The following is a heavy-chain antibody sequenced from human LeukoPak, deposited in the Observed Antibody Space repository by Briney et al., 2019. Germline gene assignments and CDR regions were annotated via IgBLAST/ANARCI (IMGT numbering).Heavy chain of an antibody. CDR2: INHSGST. D-gene: IGHD3-22*01. Sequence: TSETLSPTCAVYGGSFSGYYWSWIRQPPGKGLEWIGEINHSGSTNYNPSLKSRVTISVDTSKNQFSLKLSSVTAADTAVYYCARCEYYYDSSGYHEGAFDIWGQGTMVTVSS. V-gene: IGHV4-34*01. CDR3: ARCEYYYDSSGYHEGAFDI. CDR1: GGSFSGYY. J-gene: IGHJ3*02.